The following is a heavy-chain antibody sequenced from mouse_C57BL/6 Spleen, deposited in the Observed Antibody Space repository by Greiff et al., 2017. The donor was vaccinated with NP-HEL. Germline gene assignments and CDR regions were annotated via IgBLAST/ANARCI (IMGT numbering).Heavy chain of an antibody. J-gene: IGHJ4*01. CDR1: GFNIKDYY. V-gene: IGHV14-1*01. CDR2: IDPEDGDT. CDR3: TPRGYYAMDY. Sequence: DVQLQESGAELVRPGASVKLSCTASGFNIKDYYMHWVKQRPEQGLEWIGWIDPEDGDTEYAQKFQGKATMTADKSSNTAYLQLSSLTSEDTAVYYCTPRGYYAMDYWGQGTSVTVSS.